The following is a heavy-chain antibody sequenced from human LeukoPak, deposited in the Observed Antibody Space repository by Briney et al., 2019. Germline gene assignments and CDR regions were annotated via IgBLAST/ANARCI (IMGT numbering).Heavy chain of an antibody. CDR2: ISAYNGNT. CDR1: GYTFTSYG. CDR3: ARDPLTYGSGSYFYYYYYGMDV. Sequence: ASVKVSCKASGYTFTSYGVSWVRQAPGQGLEWMGWISAYNGNTNYAQKLQGRVTMTTDTSTSTAYMELRSLRSDDTAVYYCARDPLTYGSGSYFYYYYYGMDVWGQGTTVTVSS. J-gene: IGHJ6*02. D-gene: IGHD3-10*01. V-gene: IGHV1-18*01.